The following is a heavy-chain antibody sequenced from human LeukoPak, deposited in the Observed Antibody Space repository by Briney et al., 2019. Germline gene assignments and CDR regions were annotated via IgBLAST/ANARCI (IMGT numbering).Heavy chain of an antibody. V-gene: IGHV1-69*04. Sequence: SVKVSCKASGGTFSSYAISWVRQAPGQGLEWMGRIIPIFGIANYAQKFQGRVTITADKSTSTAYMELSSLRSEDTAVYYCARAHYDIVVVPAAYGMDVWGQGTTVTVCS. CDR3: ARAHYDIVVVPAAYGMDV. CDR2: IIPIFGIA. D-gene: IGHD2-2*01. J-gene: IGHJ6*02. CDR1: GGTFSSYA.